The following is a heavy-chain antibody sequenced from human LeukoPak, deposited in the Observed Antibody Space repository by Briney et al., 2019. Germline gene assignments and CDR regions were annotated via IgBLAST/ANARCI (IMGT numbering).Heavy chain of an antibody. V-gene: IGHV3-53*01. CDR3: ARYDLRGAFGI. J-gene: IGHJ3*02. D-gene: IGHD4-17*01. CDR1: EPTVSTNY. Sequence: GGSLRLSCAASEPTVSTNYMSWVRQAPGKGLEWVSVIYSGGSTYYADSVKGRFTISRDNSKNNLYLQINSLRPEDTAVYFCARYDLRGAFGIWGQGTMVSVSS. CDR2: IYSGGST.